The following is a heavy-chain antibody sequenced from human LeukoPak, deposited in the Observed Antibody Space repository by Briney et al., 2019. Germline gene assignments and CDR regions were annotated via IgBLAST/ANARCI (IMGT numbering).Heavy chain of an antibody. J-gene: IGHJ4*02. CDR2: ISSSSSDM. D-gene: IGHD6-19*01. Sequence: GGSLRLSCAASGFTFSAFSMNWVRQAPGKGLEWVSAISSSSSDMYYTDSVKGRFTISRDNANNFLYLQVSSLRAEDTAVYYCARAVAGTKFDCWGQGTLVTVSS. V-gene: IGHV3-21*04. CDR3: ARAVAGTKFDC. CDR1: GFTFSAFS.